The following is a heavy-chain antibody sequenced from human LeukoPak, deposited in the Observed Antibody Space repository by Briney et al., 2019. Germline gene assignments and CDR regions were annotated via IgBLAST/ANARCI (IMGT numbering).Heavy chain of an antibody. V-gene: IGHV4-61*01. CDR3: ARLSNYFREDAFDI. CDR2: IYYSGST. D-gene: IGHD4-11*01. CDR1: GGSISSSSYY. Sequence: SETLSLTCTVSGGSISSSSYYWSWIRQPPGKGLEWIGYIYYSGSTNYNPSLKSRVTISVDTSKNQFSLKLSSVTAADTAVYYCARLSNYFREDAFDIWGQGTMVTVSS. J-gene: IGHJ3*02.